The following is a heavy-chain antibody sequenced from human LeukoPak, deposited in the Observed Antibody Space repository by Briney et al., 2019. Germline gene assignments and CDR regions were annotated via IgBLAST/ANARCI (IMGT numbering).Heavy chain of an antibody. CDR3: ARMEDYGDSKSDY. CDR1: GFTFSSYS. J-gene: IGHJ4*02. D-gene: IGHD4-17*01. Sequence: PGGSLRLSCAASGFTFSSYSMNWVRQAPGKGLEWVSSISSSSSYKYYADSVKGRFTISRDNAKNSLYLQMNSLRAEDTAVYYCARMEDYGDSKSDYWGQGTLVTVSS. V-gene: IGHV3-21*01. CDR2: ISSSSSYK.